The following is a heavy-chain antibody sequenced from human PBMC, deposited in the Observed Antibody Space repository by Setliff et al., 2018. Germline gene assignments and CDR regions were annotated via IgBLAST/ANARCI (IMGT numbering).Heavy chain of an antibody. J-gene: IGHJ4*02. Sequence: ASVKVSCKASGYSFTNYYIHWVRQAPGQGLEWVGIINPSGGSTSYAQKFQGRVTMTGDTSTSTVYMELSSLRSEDTAVYYCAKSGDYSNRGHFDCWGQGTLVTVSS. CDR1: GYSFTNYY. CDR2: INPSGGST. D-gene: IGHD4-4*01. CDR3: AKSGDYSNRGHFDC. V-gene: IGHV1-46*03.